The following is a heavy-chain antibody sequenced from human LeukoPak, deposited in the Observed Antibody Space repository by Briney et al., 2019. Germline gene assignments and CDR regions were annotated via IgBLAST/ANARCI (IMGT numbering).Heavy chain of an antibody. Sequence: PGGSLRLSCAASGFTFSNYGMHWVRQAPGKGLEWVAIISFDGSYEYYADSVKGRFTVSRDTSKNTLYLQMNSLKLEDTAVYYCAKDRGGSYRGAFDYWGQGTLVTVSS. J-gene: IGHJ4*02. CDR1: GFTFSNYG. D-gene: IGHD1-26*01. V-gene: IGHV3-30*18. CDR3: AKDRGGSYRGAFDY. CDR2: ISFDGSYE.